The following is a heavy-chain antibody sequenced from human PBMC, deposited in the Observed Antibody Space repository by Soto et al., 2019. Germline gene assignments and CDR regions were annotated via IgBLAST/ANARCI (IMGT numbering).Heavy chain of an antibody. CDR2: IKSKTDGGTT. D-gene: IGHD3-3*01. CDR1: GFTFSNAW. J-gene: IGHJ6*02. Sequence: GGSLRLSCAASGFTFSNAWMNWVRQAPGKGLEWVGRIKSKTDGGTTDYAAPVKGRFTISRDDSKNTLYLQMNSLKTEDTAVYYCTTDSYYDFWSGPYDYYYYGMDVWGQGTTVTVSS. V-gene: IGHV3-15*07. CDR3: TTDSYYDFWSGPYDYYYYGMDV.